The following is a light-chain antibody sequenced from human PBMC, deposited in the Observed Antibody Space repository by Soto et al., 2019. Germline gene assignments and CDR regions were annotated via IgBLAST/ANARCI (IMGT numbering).Light chain of an antibody. Sequence: QSVLTQPPSASGTPGQRATISCSGSSSNIGSNTVNWYQQLPGTAPKLLIYSNNQRPLGVPDRFSGSKSGTSASLAISGLQSEDEADYYCAAWDDSLNGVVFGGGTQLTVL. CDR3: AAWDDSLNGVV. CDR2: SNN. J-gene: IGLJ2*01. V-gene: IGLV1-44*01. CDR1: SSNIGSNT.